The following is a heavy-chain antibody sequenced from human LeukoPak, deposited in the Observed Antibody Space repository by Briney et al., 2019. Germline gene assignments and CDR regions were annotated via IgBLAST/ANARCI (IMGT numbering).Heavy chain of an antibody. CDR1: GFTFSSYW. D-gene: IGHD5-18*01. CDR3: ARDEGYSYGWDYFDY. J-gene: IGHJ4*02. CDR2: IKQDGSEK. Sequence: GGSLRLSCAASGFTFSSYWMSWVRQAPGKGLEWVSNIKQDGSEKYYVDSVKGRFTISRDNAKNSLYLQMNSLRAEDTAVYYCARDEGYSYGWDYFDYWGQGTLVTVSS. V-gene: IGHV3-7*01.